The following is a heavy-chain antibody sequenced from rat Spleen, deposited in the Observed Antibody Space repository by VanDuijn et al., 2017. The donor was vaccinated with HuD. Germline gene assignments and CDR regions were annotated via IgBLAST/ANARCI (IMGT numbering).Heavy chain of an antibody. Sequence: EVQLVESDGGLVRPGRSLKLSCAASGFTFSNYYMAWVRQAPTKGLEWVATISYDGSSTYYRDSVTGRFTISRDNAKNTLYLQMDSLRSEDTATYYCARRGPDWYFDFWGPGTMVTVSS. CDR1: GFTFSNYY. CDR2: ISYDGSST. J-gene: IGHJ1*01. V-gene: IGHV5-29*01. CDR3: ARRGPDWYFDF.